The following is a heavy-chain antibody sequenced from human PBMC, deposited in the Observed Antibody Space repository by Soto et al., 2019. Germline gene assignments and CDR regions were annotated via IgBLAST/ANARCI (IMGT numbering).Heavy chain of an antibody. CDR1: GFTFSSYG. V-gene: IGHV3-33*01. J-gene: IGHJ6*03. CDR3: AREVVVVAAYYYYMDV. Sequence: GGSLRLSCAASGFTFSSYGMHWVRQAPGKGLEWVAVIWYDGSNKYYADSVKGRFTISRDNSKNTLYLQMNSLRAEDTAVYYCAREVVVVAAYYYYMDVWGKGTTVTVSS. D-gene: IGHD2-15*01. CDR2: IWYDGSNK.